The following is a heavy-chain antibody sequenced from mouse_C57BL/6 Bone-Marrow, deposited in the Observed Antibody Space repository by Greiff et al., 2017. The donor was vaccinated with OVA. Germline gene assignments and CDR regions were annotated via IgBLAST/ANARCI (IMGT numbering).Heavy chain of an antibody. CDR1: GYTFTSYW. V-gene: IGHV1-64*01. CDR2: IHPNSGST. J-gene: IGHJ3*01. CDR3: ARFGTAQAPFAY. Sequence: VQLQQPGAELVKPGASVKLSCKASGYTFTSYWMHWVKQRPGQGLEWIGMIHPNSGSTNYNEKFKSKATLTVDKSSSTAYMQLSSLTSEDSAVYDCARFGTAQAPFAYWGQGTLVTVSA. D-gene: IGHD3-2*02.